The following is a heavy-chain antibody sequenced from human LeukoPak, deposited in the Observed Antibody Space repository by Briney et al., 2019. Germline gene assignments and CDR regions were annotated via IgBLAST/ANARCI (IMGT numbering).Heavy chain of an antibody. CDR1: GYTFTSYG. CDR2: ISAYNGNT. CDR3: ARVENYYDHPTYYNYYGMDV. V-gene: IGHV1-18*01. J-gene: IGHJ6*02. Sequence: ASVKVSCKASGYTFTSYGISWVRQAPGQGLEWMGWISAYNGNTNYAQKLQGRVTMTTDTSTSTAYMELRSLRSDDTAVYYCARVENYYDHPTYYNYYGMDVWGQGTTVTVSS. D-gene: IGHD3-22*01.